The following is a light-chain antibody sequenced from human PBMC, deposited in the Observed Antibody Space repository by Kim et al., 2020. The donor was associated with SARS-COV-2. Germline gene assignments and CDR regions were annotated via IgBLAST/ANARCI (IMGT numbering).Light chain of an antibody. V-gene: IGKV3-20*01. CDR3: QQYGSSPLT. CDR1: QSVSTNY. Sequence: LSPGERATLSCRASQSVSTNYLAWYQQKPGQAPRLLIFGASSRATGIPDRFSASGAGRDFTLTISRLEPEDFAVYYCQQYGSSPLTFGGGTKLEI. CDR2: GAS. J-gene: IGKJ4*01.